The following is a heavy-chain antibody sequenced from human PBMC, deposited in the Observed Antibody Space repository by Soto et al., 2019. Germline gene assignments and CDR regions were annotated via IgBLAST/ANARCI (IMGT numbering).Heavy chain of an antibody. D-gene: IGHD3-10*01. J-gene: IGHJ4*02. CDR3: AKDRGFGELLALLFDY. Sequence: EVQLLESGGGLVQPGGSLRLSCAASGFTFSSYAMSWVRQAPGKGLEWVSAISGSGGSTYYADSVKGRFTISRDNSKNTLYLQMNSLRAEDTAVYYCAKDRGFGELLALLFDYWGQGTLVTVSS. CDR1: GFTFSSYA. V-gene: IGHV3-23*01. CDR2: ISGSGGST.